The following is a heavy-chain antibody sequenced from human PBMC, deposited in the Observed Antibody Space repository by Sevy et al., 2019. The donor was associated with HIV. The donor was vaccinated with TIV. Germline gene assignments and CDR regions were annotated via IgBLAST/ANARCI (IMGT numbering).Heavy chain of an antibody. J-gene: IGHJ6*02. CDR2: MSYNGNKK. V-gene: IGHV3-30*04. D-gene: IGHD3-16*02. CDR1: GFTFSRSP. CDR3: AREAVLIGGGIVSYGMDV. Sequence: GGSLRLSCAASGFTFSRSPMHWVRQAPGKGLEWVAVMSYNGNKKYNGDSVKGRFTISRDDSKNMLYLQMNSLRAEDTAVYYCAREAVLIGGGIVSYGMDVWGQGTTVTVSS.